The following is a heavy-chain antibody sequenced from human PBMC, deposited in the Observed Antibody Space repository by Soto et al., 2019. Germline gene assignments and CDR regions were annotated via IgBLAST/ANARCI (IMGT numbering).Heavy chain of an antibody. CDR1: GYTFTGYY. Sequence: GASVKVSCKASGYTFTGYYMHWVRQAPGQGLELMGWINPNSGGTNYAQKFQGRVTMTRDTSISTAYMELSRLRSDDTAVYYCARLPPELERRMKRYYYYYGMDVWGQGTTVTVSS. CDR3: ARLPPELERRMKRYYYYYGMDV. V-gene: IGHV1-2*02. CDR2: INPNSGGT. J-gene: IGHJ6*02. D-gene: IGHD1-1*01.